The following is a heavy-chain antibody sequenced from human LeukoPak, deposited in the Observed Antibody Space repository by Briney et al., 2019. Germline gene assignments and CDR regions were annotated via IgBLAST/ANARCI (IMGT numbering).Heavy chain of an antibody. V-gene: IGHV3-66*02. Sequence: GGSLRLSCAASVFTVSSNYRSWVRQAPGKGLEWVSVIYSGGSTYYADSVKGRFTISTDNSKNTLYLQMNSLRAEDTAVYYCARDNYYYYMDVWGKGTTVTVSS. CDR1: VFTVSSNY. CDR2: IYSGGST. CDR3: ARDNYYYYMDV. J-gene: IGHJ6*03.